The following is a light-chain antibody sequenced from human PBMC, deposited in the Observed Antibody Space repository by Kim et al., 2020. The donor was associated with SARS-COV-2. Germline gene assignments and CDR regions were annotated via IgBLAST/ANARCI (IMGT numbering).Light chain of an antibody. Sequence: SPGERATLSGRASQSFSSVYLAWYQQKPGQAPRLLIYGASSRATGIPDRFSGSGSGTDFTLTISRLEPEDFAVYYCQQYGSSPPYTFGQGTKLEI. CDR1: QSFSSVY. CDR3: QQYGSSPPYT. V-gene: IGKV3-20*01. J-gene: IGKJ2*01. CDR2: GAS.